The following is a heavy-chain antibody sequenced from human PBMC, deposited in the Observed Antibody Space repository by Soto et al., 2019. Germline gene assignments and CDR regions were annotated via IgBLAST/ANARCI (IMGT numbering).Heavy chain of an antibody. V-gene: IGHV4-34*01. CDR2: INHSGST. Sequence: LSLTCAVYGGSFSGYYWSWIRQPPGKGLEWIGEINHSGSTNYNPSLKSRVTISVDTSKNQFSLKLSSVTAADTAVYYCARGRKRYSSGWYAKLDYWGQGTLVTVSS. J-gene: IGHJ4*02. CDR1: GGSFSGYY. D-gene: IGHD6-19*01. CDR3: ARGRKRYSSGWYAKLDY.